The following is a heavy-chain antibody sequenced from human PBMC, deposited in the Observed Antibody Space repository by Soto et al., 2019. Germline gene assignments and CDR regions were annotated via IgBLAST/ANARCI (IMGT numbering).Heavy chain of an antibody. D-gene: IGHD3-3*01. J-gene: IGHJ6*03. Sequence: GESLKISCKGSGYSFTSYWIGWVRQMPGKGLEWMGIIYPGDSDTRYSPSFQGQVTISRDNAKNSLYLQMNSLRAEDTAVYYCASGIFGVPRVDYYYYYMDVWGKGTTVTVSS. V-gene: IGHV5-51*01. CDR2: IYPGDSDT. CDR3: ASGIFGVPRVDYYYYYMDV. CDR1: GYSFTSYW.